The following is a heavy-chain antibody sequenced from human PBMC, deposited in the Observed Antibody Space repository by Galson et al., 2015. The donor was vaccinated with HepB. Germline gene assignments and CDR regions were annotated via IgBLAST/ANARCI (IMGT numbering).Heavy chain of an antibody. CDR1: GFTFSTYA. CDR2: ISGSGDST. J-gene: IGHJ4*02. CDR3: AKDLSGWYVRGDFDF. V-gene: IGHV3-23*01. Sequence: SLRLSCAASGFTFSTYAMNWVRQAPGKGLEWVSVISGSGDSTYYADSVKGRFTISRDNSKNTLYLQMNSLRAEDTAVYYCAKDLSGWYVRGDFDFWGQGTLVTVSS. D-gene: IGHD6-19*01.